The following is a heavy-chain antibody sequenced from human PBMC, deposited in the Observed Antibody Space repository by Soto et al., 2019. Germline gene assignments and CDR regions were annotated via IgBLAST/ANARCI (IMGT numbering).Heavy chain of an antibody. D-gene: IGHD3-3*01. CDR1: GGSFSGYY. CDR3: AKRGDFGVVTKSYYFDY. V-gene: IGHV4-34*01. Sequence: SETLSLTCAVYGGSFSGYYWSWIRQPPGKGLEWIGEINHSGSTNYNPSLKSRVTISVDTSKNQFSLKLSSVTAADTAVYYCAKRGDFGVVTKSYYFDYWGQGTLVTVSS. J-gene: IGHJ4*02. CDR2: INHSGST.